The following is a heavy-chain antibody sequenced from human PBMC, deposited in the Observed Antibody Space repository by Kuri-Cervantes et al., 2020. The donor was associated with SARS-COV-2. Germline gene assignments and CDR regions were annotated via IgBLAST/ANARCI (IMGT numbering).Heavy chain of an antibody. CDR1: GFTFSTYG. J-gene: IGHJ4*02. CDR3: ARDLRLGKSLDY. V-gene: IGHV3-30*02. CDR2: IRYDGRNK. D-gene: IGHD7-27*01. Sequence: GGSLRLSCAASGFTFSTYGMHWVRQAPGKGLEWVAFIRYDGRNKYYADSVKGRFTISRDNSKNTLYLQMSSLRAEDTAVYYCARDLRLGKSLDYWGQGTLVTVSS.